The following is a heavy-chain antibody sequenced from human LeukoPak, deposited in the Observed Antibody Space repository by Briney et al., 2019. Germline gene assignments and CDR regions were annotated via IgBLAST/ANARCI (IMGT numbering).Heavy chain of an antibody. CDR1: GFTFSSYS. V-gene: IGHV3-21*01. J-gene: IGHJ4*02. CDR2: ISSSSSYI. Sequence: GGSLRLSCAASGFTFSSYSMNWVRQAPGKGLEWVSSISSSSSYIYYADSVKGRFTISRDNAKNSLYLQMNSLRAEDTAVYYCAREKAVVVSPFDYWGQGTLVTVSS. D-gene: IGHD3-22*01. CDR3: AREKAVVVSPFDY.